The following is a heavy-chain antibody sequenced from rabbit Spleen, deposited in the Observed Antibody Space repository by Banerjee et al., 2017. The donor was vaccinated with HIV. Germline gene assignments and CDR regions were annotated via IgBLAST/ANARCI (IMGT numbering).Heavy chain of an antibody. J-gene: IGHJ4*01. CDR1: GVSLSDKDV. CDR2: INIVTGKA. D-gene: IGHD1-1*01. CDR3: ARDGRSTSAWSFNL. Sequence: ELVESGGGLVKPEGSLTLTCKASGVSLSDKDVMCWVRQAPGKGLEWIACINIVTGKAVYARWAKGRFIMSRTSSTTVTLQMTSLTAADTATYLCARDGRSTSAWSFNLWGQGTLVTVS. V-gene: IGHV1S45*01.